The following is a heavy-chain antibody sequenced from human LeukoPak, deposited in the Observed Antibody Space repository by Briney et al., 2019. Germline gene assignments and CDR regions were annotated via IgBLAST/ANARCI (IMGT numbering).Heavy chain of an antibody. J-gene: IGHJ4*02. Sequence: ASVKVSCKASGYTFTDYYVHWVRQGPGQGLEWMGGFDPEDGETIYAQKFQGRVTMTEDTSTDTAYMELSSLRSEDTAVYYCATDGAYWGQGTLVTVSS. CDR3: ATDGAY. V-gene: IGHV1-24*01. CDR2: FDPEDGET. CDR1: GYTFTDYY.